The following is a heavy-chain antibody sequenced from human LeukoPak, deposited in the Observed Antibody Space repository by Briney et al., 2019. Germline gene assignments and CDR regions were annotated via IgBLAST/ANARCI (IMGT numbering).Heavy chain of an antibody. CDR1: GFTFSTYV. D-gene: IGHD2-8*01. Sequence: SLRLSCAPSGFTFSTYVIHGVRQAPGKGMGWVAYIQYDGSNEQYADSVKGRFSISRDSSKNILYLKMNSLRAEDTAVYYCAKDRCSNGIGCYYYYMDVWGKGTTVTISS. CDR3: AKDRCSNGIGCYYYYMDV. CDR2: IQYDGSNE. J-gene: IGHJ6*03. V-gene: IGHV3-30*02.